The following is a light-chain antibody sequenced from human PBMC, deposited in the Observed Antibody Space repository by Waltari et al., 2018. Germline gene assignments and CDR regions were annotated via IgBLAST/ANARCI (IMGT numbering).Light chain of an antibody. CDR3: SSYTTDSLGV. J-gene: IGLJ2*01. CDR2: DVT. V-gene: IGLV2-14*03. CDR1: SSDDGGYDY. Sequence: QSALTQPASVSGSPGQSISIPCTGSSSDDGGYDYVSWYQHHPGKAPKLMIYDVTHRPSGVPNRFSGSKSGITASLTISGLQPEDEADYYCSSYTTDSLGVFGGGTKLTVL.